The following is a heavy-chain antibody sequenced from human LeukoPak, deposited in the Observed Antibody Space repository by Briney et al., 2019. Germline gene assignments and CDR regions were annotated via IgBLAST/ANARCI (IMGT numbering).Heavy chain of an antibody. V-gene: IGHV1-2*02. Sequence: ASVKVSCKASGYTFTGYYMHWVRQAPGQGLEWMGWINPNSGGTNYAQKFQGRVTMTRDTSISTAYMELSRLRSDDTAVYYCARGDSSGSNDAFDIWGQGTMVTVSS. CDR3: ARGDSSGSNDAFDI. D-gene: IGHD3-22*01. CDR2: INPNSGGT. CDR1: GYTFTGYY. J-gene: IGHJ3*02.